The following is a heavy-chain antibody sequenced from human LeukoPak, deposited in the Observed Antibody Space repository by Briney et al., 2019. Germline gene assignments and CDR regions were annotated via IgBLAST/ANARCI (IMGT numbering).Heavy chain of an antibody. J-gene: IGHJ6*03. CDR2: ISSSGSTI. V-gene: IGHV3-48*03. CDR1: GLPLSCLQ. Sequence: GGSLRLSHAACGLPLSCLQMLYPRQAPGKGLEWVSYISSSGSTIYYADSVKGRFPFSTDNAKNSLYLQMNSLRAEDTAVYYSARDASDRQRTGRSYYYYYYMDVWGKGTTVTVSS. CDR3: ARDASDRQRTGRSYYYYYYMDV.